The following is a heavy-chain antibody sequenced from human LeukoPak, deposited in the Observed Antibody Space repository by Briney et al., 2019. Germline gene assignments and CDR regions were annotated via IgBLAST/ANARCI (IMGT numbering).Heavy chain of an antibody. Sequence: PAGSLRLSCAASGFTFSSYAMHWVRQAPRKGLQWVAVISYDGSNKYYADSVKGRFTISRDNSKNTLYLQMNSLRAEDTAVYYCARGGYYDSSGYFGYWGQGTLVTVSS. CDR3: ARGGYYDSSGYFGY. CDR2: ISYDGSNK. J-gene: IGHJ4*02. CDR1: GFTFSSYA. D-gene: IGHD3-22*01. V-gene: IGHV3-30*04.